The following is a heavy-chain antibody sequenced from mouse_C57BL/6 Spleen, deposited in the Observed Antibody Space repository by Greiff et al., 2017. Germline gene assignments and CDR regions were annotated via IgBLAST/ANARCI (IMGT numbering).Heavy chain of an antibody. J-gene: IGHJ4*01. CDR2: LNPNNGGT. Sequence: VQLQQSGPELVKPGASVKISCKASGYTFTDYYMNWVKQSHGKSLEWIGDLNPNNGGTSYNQKFKGKATLTVDKSSSTAYMELRRLTSEDSAVYYCARREAGNAMDYWGQGTSVTVSS. CDR3: ARREAGNAMDY. D-gene: IGHD6-1*01. CDR1: GYTFTDYY. V-gene: IGHV1-26*01.